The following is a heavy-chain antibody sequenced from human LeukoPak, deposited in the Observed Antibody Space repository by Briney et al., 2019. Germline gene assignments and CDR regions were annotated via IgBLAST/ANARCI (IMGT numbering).Heavy chain of an antibody. CDR3: ARESAAGAQYFHH. J-gene: IGHJ1*01. Sequence: ASVKVSCKASGYTFNGYYMHWVRQAPGQGLEWMGWINPNSGGTNYAQKFQGRVTLTRDTSISTAYMELSRLRSDDTAVYYCARESAAGAQYFHHWGQGTLVIVSS. CDR2: INPNSGGT. V-gene: IGHV1-2*02. D-gene: IGHD6-25*01. CDR1: GYTFNGYY.